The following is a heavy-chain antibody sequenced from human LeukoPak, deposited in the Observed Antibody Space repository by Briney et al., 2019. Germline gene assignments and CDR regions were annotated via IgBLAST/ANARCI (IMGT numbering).Heavy chain of an antibody. D-gene: IGHD6-13*01. V-gene: IGHV1-24*01. J-gene: IGHJ4*02. CDR2: FDPEDGET. CDR3: ATDTQQLVPQNFDY. Sequence: GASVKVSCKVSGYTLTELSMHWVRQAPGKGLEWMGGFDPEDGETIYAQKFQGRVTMTEDTSTDTAYMELSSLRSEDTAVYYCATDTQQLVPQNFDYWGQGTLVTVSS. CDR1: GYTLTELS.